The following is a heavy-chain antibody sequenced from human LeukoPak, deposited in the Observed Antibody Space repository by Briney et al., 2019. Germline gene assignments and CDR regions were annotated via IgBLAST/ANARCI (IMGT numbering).Heavy chain of an antibody. V-gene: IGHV4-61*02. CDR3: ARASYSYDINGWVPFDY. J-gene: IGHJ4*02. CDR1: GNSISSGDNY. Sequence: SETLSLTCTVSGNSISSGDNYWSWIRQPAGKGLEWIGRIYTSGSTDYNPSLRSRVTISGDTSKNQFSLRLSSVTAADTAVYYCARASYSYDINGWVPFDYWGQGTLVTVSS. CDR2: IYTSGST. D-gene: IGHD3-22*01.